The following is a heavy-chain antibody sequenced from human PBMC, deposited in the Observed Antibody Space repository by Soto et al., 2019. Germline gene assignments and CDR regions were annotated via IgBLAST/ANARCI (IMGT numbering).Heavy chain of an antibody. CDR1: GFTFSSFG. J-gene: IGHJ6*02. Sequence: LKLSCAASGFTFSSFGMHWVRQAPGKGLEWVAVISYDGSNKYYADSVKGRFTISRDNSKNTLYLQMNSLRAEDTAVYYCAKDLGGHRYYGMDVWGQGTTVTVS. CDR3: AKDLGGHRYYGMDV. CDR2: ISYDGSNK. V-gene: IGHV3-30*18.